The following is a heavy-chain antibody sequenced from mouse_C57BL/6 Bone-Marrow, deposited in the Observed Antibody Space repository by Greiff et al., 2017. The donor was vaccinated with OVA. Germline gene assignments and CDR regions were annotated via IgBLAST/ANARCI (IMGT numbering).Heavy chain of an antibody. CDR2: INPNNGGT. D-gene: IGHD4-1*02. J-gene: IGHJ2*01. CDR3: ARSANWVIRGYFDY. CDR1: GYTFTDYY. Sequence: EVQLQQSGPELVKPGASVKISCKASGYTFTDYYMNWVKQSHGKSLEWIGDINPNNGGTSYNQKFKGKATLTVDKSSSTAYMELRSLTSEDSAVYYGARSANWVIRGYFDYWGQGTTLTVSA. V-gene: IGHV1-26*01.